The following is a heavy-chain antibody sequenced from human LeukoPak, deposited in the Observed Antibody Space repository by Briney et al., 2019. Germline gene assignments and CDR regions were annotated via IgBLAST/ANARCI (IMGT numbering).Heavy chain of an antibody. D-gene: IGHD3-16*02. CDR2: VSKYTGNA. J-gene: IGHJ4*02. CDR1: NYTFSDYD. CDR3: AREDDRSFVAYDC. V-gene: IGHV1-18*01. Sequence: GASGRVSCKASNYTFSDYDVTWVRQAPRQGLEWMGWVSKYTGNADYAPKSQGRVSMTTDTSTRTAYMELRSLRPDDTAVYFCAREDDRSFVAYDCWGQGTLVTVS.